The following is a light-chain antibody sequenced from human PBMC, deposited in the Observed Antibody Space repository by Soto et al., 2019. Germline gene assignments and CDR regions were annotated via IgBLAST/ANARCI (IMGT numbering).Light chain of an antibody. CDR2: AAS. V-gene: IGKV1-9*01. CDR1: QGVSSD. J-gene: IGKJ3*01. Sequence: DIQLTQSPSFLSASVGDRVTTTCRASQGVSSDLAWYQQKQGKAPKLLINAASTLQSGVSSRFSGSGSGTDFTLTISSLQPEDIATYYCQQFHVYPFTFGPGTKVDVE. CDR3: QQFHVYPFT.